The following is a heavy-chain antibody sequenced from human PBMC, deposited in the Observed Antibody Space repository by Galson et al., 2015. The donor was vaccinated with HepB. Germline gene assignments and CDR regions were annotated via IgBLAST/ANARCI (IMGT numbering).Heavy chain of an antibody. J-gene: IGHJ4*02. Sequence: SLRLSCAASGFTFSPIWMSWDRQAPGKGLEWVANIKGDGSEEYYVDSVKGRFTISRDNARNSLYLQMNSLTAEDTALYYCARDWNWGLDYWGQGTLVTVSS. CDR2: IKGDGSEE. D-gene: IGHD7-27*01. V-gene: IGHV3-7*03. CDR3: ARDWNWGLDY. CDR1: GFTFSPIW.